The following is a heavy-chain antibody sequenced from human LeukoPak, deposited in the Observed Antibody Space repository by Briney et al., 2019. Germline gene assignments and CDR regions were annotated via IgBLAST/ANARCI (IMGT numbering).Heavy chain of an antibody. D-gene: IGHD3-10*01. Sequence: QAGGSLRLSCAASGFTFSGYAMSWVRQAPGKGLEWVSAISGSGGSTYSADSVKGRFTISRDNSKNTLYLQMNSLRAEDTAVYYCAKESPYYGSGSHIGQPYYYYYMDVWGKGTTVTVSS. CDR2: ISGSGGST. J-gene: IGHJ6*03. V-gene: IGHV3-23*01. CDR3: AKESPYYGSGSHIGQPYYYYYMDV. CDR1: GFTFSGYA.